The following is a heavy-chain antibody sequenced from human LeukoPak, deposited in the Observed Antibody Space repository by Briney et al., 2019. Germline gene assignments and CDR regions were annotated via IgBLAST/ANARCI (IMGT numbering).Heavy chain of an antibody. J-gene: IGHJ3*02. CDR2: IIPILGIA. Sequence: SVKVSCKASGGTFSSYAISWVRQAPGQGLEWMGRIIPILGIANYAQKFQGRVTITADKSTSTAYMELSSLRSEDTAVYYCARDLVDTAMVNAFDIWGQGTMVTVSS. CDR1: GGTFSSYA. D-gene: IGHD5-18*01. CDR3: ARDLVDTAMVNAFDI. V-gene: IGHV1-69*04.